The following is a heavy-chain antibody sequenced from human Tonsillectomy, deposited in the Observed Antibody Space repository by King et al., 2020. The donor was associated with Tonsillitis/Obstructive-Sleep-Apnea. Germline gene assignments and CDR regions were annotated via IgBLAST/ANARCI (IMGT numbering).Heavy chain of an antibody. D-gene: IGHD3/OR15-3a*01. CDR1: GFTFSHYS. CDR3: AREGPTIFVLLTDYFFDY. V-gene: IGHV3-30*04. Sequence: VQLVESGGGVILPWRSLRLSCAASGFTFSHYSMHWVRQAPGKGLEWVAIISYDGTNKYYADSVKGRFTISRDNSKNTLYVQMNSLRAEDTAVYYCAREGPTIFVLLTDYFFDYWGQGTLVTVSS. CDR2: ISYDGTNK. J-gene: IGHJ4*02.